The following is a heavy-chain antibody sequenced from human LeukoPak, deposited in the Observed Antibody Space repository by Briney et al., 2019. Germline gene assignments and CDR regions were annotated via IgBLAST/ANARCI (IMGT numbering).Heavy chain of an antibody. J-gene: IGHJ6*03. CDR1: GGSISSSSYY. V-gene: IGHV4-39*01. Sequence: SETLSLTCTVSGGSISSSSYYWGWIRQPPGKGLEWIGSIYYSGSTYYNPSLKSRVTISVDTSKNQFSLMLSSVTAADTAVYYCARTDYYYMDVWGKGTTVTVSS. CDR3: ARTDYYYMDV. CDR2: IYYSGST.